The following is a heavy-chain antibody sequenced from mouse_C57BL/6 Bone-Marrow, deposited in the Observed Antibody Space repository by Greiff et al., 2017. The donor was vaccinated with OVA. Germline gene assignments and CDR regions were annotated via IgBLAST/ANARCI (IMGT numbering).Heavy chain of an antibody. Sequence: QVQLQQSGPELVKPGASVKISCKASGYTFTDYYINWVKQRPGQGLEWIGWIFPGSGSTYYNEKFKGKATLTVDKSSSTAYMLLSSLTSEDSAVYFCARSGGASSGRYFDYWGQGTTLTVSS. V-gene: IGHV1-75*01. CDR2: IFPGSGST. CDR1: GYTFTDYY. CDR3: ARSGGASSGRYFDY. J-gene: IGHJ2*01. D-gene: IGHD3-2*02.